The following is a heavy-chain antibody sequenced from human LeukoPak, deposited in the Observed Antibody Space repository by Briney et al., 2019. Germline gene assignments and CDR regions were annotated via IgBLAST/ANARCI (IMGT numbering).Heavy chain of an antibody. CDR3: ARTFYYYGSGSYNLFDY. J-gene: IGHJ4*02. CDR2: IYYSGST. CDR1: GGSISSSSYY. Sequence: SETLSLTCTVSGGSISSSSYYWGWIRQPPGKGLEWIGSIYYSGSTYYNPSLKSRVTISVDTSKNQFSLKLSSVTAADTAVYYCARTFYYYGSGSYNLFDYWGQGTLVTVSS. V-gene: IGHV4-39*01. D-gene: IGHD3-10*01.